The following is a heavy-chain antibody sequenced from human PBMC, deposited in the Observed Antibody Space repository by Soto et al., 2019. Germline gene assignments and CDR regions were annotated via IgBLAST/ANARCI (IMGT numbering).Heavy chain of an antibody. Sequence: EVQLLESGGGLVQPGGSLRLSCAASGFTFSSYAMSWVRQAPAKGLEWVSGISGTGGNTFHANSVKGRFTISRDNSKNTLYLQMNSLRAEDTAVYYCAKLPDVNYSWYFDYWGQGSLVTVSS. J-gene: IGHJ4*02. CDR2: ISGTGGNT. CDR3: AKLPDVNYSWYFDY. CDR1: GFTFSSYA. D-gene: IGHD3-10*01. V-gene: IGHV3-23*01.